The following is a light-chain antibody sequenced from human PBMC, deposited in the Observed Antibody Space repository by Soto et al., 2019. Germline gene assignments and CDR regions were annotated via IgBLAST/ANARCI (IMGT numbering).Light chain of an antibody. CDR2: EVS. CDR3: SSFTSINTWV. V-gene: IGLV2-14*01. J-gene: IGLJ3*02. CDR1: GSDVGGYNY. Sequence: QSALTQPASVSGSLGQSITISCTGTGSDVGGYNYVSWYQQHPGKAPKLMIYEVSNRPSGVSNRFSGSKSGNTASLTISGLQAEDEADYYCSSFTSINTWVFGGGTKLTVL.